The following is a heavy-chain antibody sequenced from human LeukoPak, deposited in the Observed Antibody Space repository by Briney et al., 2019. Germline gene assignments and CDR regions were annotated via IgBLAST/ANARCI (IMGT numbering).Heavy chain of an antibody. D-gene: IGHD6-13*01. CDR1: GGSISNYY. CDR3: ARQGRYMAAAGTPNFDY. J-gene: IGHJ4*02. CDR2: IYYSGGT. V-gene: IGHV4-59*08. Sequence: SETLSLTCTVSGGSISNYYWSWIRQPPGKGLEWIGYIYYSGGTNYNPSLKSRVTMSVDTSKNQFSLNLSSVTAADTAVYYCARQGRYMAAAGTPNFDYWGQGTLVTVSS.